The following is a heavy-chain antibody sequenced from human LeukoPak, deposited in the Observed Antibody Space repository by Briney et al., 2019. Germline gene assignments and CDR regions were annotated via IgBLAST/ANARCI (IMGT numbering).Heavy chain of an antibody. D-gene: IGHD1-26*01. CDR1: GFTFSDHY. J-gene: IGHJ4*02. V-gene: IGHV3-72*01. CDR3: TDIGAGGNY. CDR2: IRNKANSYTT. Sequence: PGGSLRLSCAASGFTFSDHYMDWVRQAPGKGLEWVGQIRNKANSYTTYCAASVKGRFTISRDDSQNSLYLQMNSLKTEDTAVYYCTDIGAGGNYWGQGTLVTVSS.